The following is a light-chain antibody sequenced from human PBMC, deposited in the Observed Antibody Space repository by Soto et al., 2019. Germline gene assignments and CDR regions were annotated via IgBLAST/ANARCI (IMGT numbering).Light chain of an antibody. CDR2: EVS. CDR1: SSDVGSYDF. CDR3: SSYSSSTVRYV. J-gene: IGLJ1*01. V-gene: IGLV2-14*01. Sequence: QAVVTQPASVSGSPGQLITMSCTGTSSDVGSYDFVSWYQQHPGKAPKLLIYEVSNRPSGVSARFSGSKSDNTASLTISGLQAADEADYFCSSYSSSTVRYVFGSGTKVTVL.